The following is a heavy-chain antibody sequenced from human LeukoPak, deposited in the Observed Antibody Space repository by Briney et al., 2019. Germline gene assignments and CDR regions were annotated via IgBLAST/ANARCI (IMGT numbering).Heavy chain of an antibody. V-gene: IGHV4-59*11. CDR1: GVSISSHY. Sequence: SETLSLTCTVSGVSISSHYWSWIRQPPGKGLEWIGYIYYSGSTNYNPSLKSRVTISVDTSKNQFSLKLSSVTAADTAVYYCARTMNWNYDYFDYWGQGTLVTVSS. J-gene: IGHJ4*02. CDR3: ARTMNWNYDYFDY. CDR2: IYYSGST. D-gene: IGHD1-7*01.